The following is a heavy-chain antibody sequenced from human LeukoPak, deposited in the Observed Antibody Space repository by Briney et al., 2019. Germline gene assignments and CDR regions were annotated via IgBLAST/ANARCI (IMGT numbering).Heavy chain of an antibody. J-gene: IGHJ5*02. Sequence: GGSLRRSCAASGFTFSDYYMDWVRQAPGKGLEWVSSISSSGSYIYYADSLKGRFTISRDNAKNSLYLQMNSLTAEDTAVYYCARAVAVANWFDPWGQGTLVTVSS. D-gene: IGHD6-19*01. CDR1: GFTFSDYY. CDR2: ISSSGSYI. CDR3: ARAVAVANWFDP. V-gene: IGHV3-21*01.